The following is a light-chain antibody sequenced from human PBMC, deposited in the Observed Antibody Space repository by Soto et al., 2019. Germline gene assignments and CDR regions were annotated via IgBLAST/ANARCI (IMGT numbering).Light chain of an antibody. Sequence: EIVLTHSPGTLSLSAWERSTLSCSASQSVSNNYLAWYQQKPGQAPRLLIYGASNGATGIPDRFSGSGSGTDFTLTISSLEPEDFAVYYCQHRFNWPWTFGQGTKVDIK. CDR1: QSVSNNY. V-gene: IGKV3D-20*02. CDR2: GAS. J-gene: IGKJ1*01. CDR3: QHRFNWPWT.